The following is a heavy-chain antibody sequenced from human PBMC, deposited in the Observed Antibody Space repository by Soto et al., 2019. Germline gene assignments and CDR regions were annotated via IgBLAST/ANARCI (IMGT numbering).Heavy chain of an antibody. J-gene: IGHJ6*02. CDR2: IWFDGSDA. Sequence: QAQLVGSGGGVVRPGRSQRLSCAASGFTFSGYGMHWVRQAPGKGLEWVAFIWFDGSDALYSDSVKGRFTISRDNSKNTLFLQLNSLRGDDTAVYYCAREGYCSGGGCSGGMDVWGQGTTVTVSS. CDR3: AREGYCSGGGCSGGMDV. D-gene: IGHD2-15*01. CDR1: GFTFSGYG. V-gene: IGHV3-33*01.